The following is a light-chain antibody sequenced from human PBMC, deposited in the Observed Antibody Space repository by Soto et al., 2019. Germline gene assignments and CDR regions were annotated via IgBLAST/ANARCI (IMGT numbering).Light chain of an antibody. CDR2: DAS. CDR3: HQYCSTSFT. J-gene: IGKJ3*01. CDR1: QSVSSSY. V-gene: IGKV3D-20*01. Sequence: EIVLTQSPATLSLSPGERATLSCGASQSVSSSYLAWYKQKPGLAPSLLIYDASSRASGIPDTFSCSGSSRALTLTTNSLGLYDFEVYYWHQYCSTSFTFGPGTKVDV.